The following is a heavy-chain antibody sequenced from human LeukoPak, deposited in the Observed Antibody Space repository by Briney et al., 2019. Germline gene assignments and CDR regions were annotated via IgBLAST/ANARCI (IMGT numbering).Heavy chain of an antibody. CDR1: GFTFSTYA. CDR3: ARGFLGGTDQYFDS. D-gene: IGHD6-19*01. Sequence: AGSLRLSCAASGFTFSTYAMNWVRQAPAKGLEWVSTIGGGGPTTDYADSVKDRFTISRDNSKNTLYLQMNSLRAEDTAVYFCARGFLGGTDQYFDSWGQGTLVTVSS. J-gene: IGHJ4*02. CDR2: IGGGGPTT. V-gene: IGHV3-23*01.